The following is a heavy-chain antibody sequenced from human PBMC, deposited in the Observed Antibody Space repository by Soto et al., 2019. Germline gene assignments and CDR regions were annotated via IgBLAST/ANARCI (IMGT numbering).Heavy chain of an antibody. CDR1: GGTFSSYT. V-gene: IGHV1-69*08. D-gene: IGHD6-13*01. Sequence: QVQLVQSGAEVKKPGSSVKVSCKASGGTFSSYTISWVRQAPGQGLEWMGRIIPILGIANYAQKFQGRVTXXAXKXPSTAYMQLSSLISEYTAVYYGARDLSSSWYGWFDPWGQGPLVTVSS. CDR2: IIPILGIA. J-gene: IGHJ5*02. CDR3: ARDLSSSWYGWFDP.